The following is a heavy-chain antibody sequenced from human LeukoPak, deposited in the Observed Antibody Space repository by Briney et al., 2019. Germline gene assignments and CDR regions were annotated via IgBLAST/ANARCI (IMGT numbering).Heavy chain of an antibody. CDR3: ARGPGTTGTDNWFDP. D-gene: IGHD1-1*01. CDR2: IYYSGST. J-gene: IGHJ5*02. Sequence: KPSETLSLTCTVSGGSISSYYWSWIRQPPGKGLEWIGYIYYSGSTYYNPSLKSRVTISVDTSKNQFSLKLSSVTAADTAVYYCARGPGTTGTDNWFDPWGQGTLVTVSS. V-gene: IGHV4-59*08. CDR1: GGSISSYY.